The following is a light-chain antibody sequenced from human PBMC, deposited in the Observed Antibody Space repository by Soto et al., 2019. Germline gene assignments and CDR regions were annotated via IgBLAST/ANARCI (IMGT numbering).Light chain of an antibody. J-gene: IGLJ3*02. CDR1: SSDVGGYNY. CDR3: QAYDYSLTAFV. CDR2: GNR. V-gene: IGLV2-14*03. Sequence: QSALTQPASVSGSPGQSITISCTGTSSDVGGYNYVSWYQQLPGAAPKLVVFGNRNRPSGVPERFSGSKSGTSASLAITGLQAEDEADYYCQAYDYSLTAFVFGGGTKLTVL.